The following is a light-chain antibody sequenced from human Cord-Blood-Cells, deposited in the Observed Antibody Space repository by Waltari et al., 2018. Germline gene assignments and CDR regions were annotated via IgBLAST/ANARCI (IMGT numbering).Light chain of an antibody. V-gene: IGLV2-14*01. J-gene: IGLJ3*02. CDR2: DVS. CDR3: SSYTSSSTWV. CDR1: SSDVGGYNY. Sequence: QSALTQPASVSGSPGQSITISCTGTSSDVGGYNYVSWYQQHPGKAPKLMIYDVSKRPSGVSYPFSGSKSGNTASLTISGLQAEDGGDYYCSSYTSSSTWVFGGGTKLTVL.